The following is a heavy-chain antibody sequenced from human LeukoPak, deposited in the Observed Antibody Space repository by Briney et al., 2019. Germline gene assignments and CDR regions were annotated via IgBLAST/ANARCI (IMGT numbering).Heavy chain of an antibody. D-gene: IGHD5-12*01. V-gene: IGHV3-23*01. Sequence: GGSLRLSCAASGFTFSSYAMSWVRQAPGKGLEWVSAISGGSGITYYTDSVKGRFTISRDNSKNTLYLQMNSLRAEDTAVYYCAKDNGGYSGYVDTTDHWGQGTLVTVSS. CDR2: ISGGSGIT. J-gene: IGHJ4*02. CDR3: AKDNGGYSGYVDTTDH. CDR1: GFTFSSYA.